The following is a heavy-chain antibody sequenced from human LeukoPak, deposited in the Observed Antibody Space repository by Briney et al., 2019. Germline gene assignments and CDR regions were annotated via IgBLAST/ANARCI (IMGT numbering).Heavy chain of an antibody. D-gene: IGHD2-2*01. J-gene: IGHJ4*02. CDR3: ARGKMIVVVPAATTFDY. CDR2: INPNSGGT. Sequence: GASVKVSCKASGYTFTGYYMHWVRQAPGQGLEWMGWINPNSGGTNYAQKFQGRVTMTWDTSISTAYMELSRLRSDDTAVYYCARGKMIVVVPAATTFDYWGQGTLVTVSS. CDR1: GYTFTGYY. V-gene: IGHV1-2*02.